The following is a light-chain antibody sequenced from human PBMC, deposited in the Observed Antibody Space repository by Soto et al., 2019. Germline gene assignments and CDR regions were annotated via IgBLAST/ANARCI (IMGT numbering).Light chain of an antibody. V-gene: IGKV3-20*01. CDR1: QSVSSSY. CDR3: QQYGSSPPWT. J-gene: IGKJ1*01. CDR2: GTS. Sequence: EIVLTQSPGTLSLSPGERATLSCRASQSVSSSYLGWYQQKPGQAPRLLIYGTSGRATGIPDRFSGSGSGTDFTLTISRLEPEDFAVYYCQQYGSSPPWTFGQGTKVEIK.